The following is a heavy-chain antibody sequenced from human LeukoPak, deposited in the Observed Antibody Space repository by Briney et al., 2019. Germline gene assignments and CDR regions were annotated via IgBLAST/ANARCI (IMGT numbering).Heavy chain of an antibody. CDR1: GDSINSLDL. Sequence: SGTLSLTCTVSGDSINSLDLWSWVRQPPGKGLEWIGEMYLSGTTHSNPSAKSRVTISIDKSKNQFFLNLSSVTAADTAVYYCAGLVGRYSSGLYYYYFDYWGQGTLVTVSS. J-gene: IGHJ4*02. D-gene: IGHD3-22*01. CDR3: AGLVGRYSSGLYYYYFDY. CDR2: MYLSGTT. V-gene: IGHV4-4*02.